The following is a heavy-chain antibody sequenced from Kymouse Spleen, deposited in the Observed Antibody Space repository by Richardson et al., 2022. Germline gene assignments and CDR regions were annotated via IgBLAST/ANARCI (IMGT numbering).Heavy chain of an antibody. CDR1: GFTFDDYA. D-gene: IGHD2-2*02. J-gene: IGHJ6*02. CDR2: ISWNSGSI. CDR3: AKAYCSSTSCSYYYYGMDV. Sequence: EVQLVESGGGLVQPGRSLRLSCAASGFTFDDYAMHWVRQAPGKGLEWVSGISWNSGSIGYADSVKGRFTISRDNAKNSLYLQMNSLRAEDTALYYCAKAYCSSTSCSYYYYGMDVWGQGTTVTVSS. V-gene: IGHV3-9*01.